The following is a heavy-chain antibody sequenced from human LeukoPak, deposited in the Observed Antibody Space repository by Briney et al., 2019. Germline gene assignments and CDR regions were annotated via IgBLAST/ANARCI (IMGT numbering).Heavy chain of an antibody. V-gene: IGHV1-18*01. CDR1: GYTFTSYG. J-gene: IGHJ6*02. Sequence: ASVKVSCKASGYTFTSYGISWVRQAPGQGLEWMGWISAYNGNTNYAQKLQGRVTMTTDTSTSTAYMELSSLRSEDTAVYYCARGGSQQWLVLNYYYYGMDVWGQGTTVTVSS. CDR3: ARGGSQQWLVLNYYYYGMDV. CDR2: ISAYNGNT. D-gene: IGHD6-19*01.